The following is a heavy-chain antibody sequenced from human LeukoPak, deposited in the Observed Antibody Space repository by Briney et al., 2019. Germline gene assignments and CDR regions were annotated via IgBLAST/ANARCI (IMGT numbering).Heavy chain of an antibody. CDR1: GGSISSGGYY. CDR2: IYYSGST. V-gene: IGHV4-31*03. CDR3: ARENSDYGAISLPNWFDP. Sequence: SQTLSLTCTVSGGSISSGGYYWSWIRQHPGKGLEWIGYIYYSGSTCYNPSLKSRVTISVDTSKNQFSLKLSSVTAADTAVYYCARENSDYGAISLPNWFDPWGQGTLVTVSS. D-gene: IGHD4-17*01. J-gene: IGHJ5*02.